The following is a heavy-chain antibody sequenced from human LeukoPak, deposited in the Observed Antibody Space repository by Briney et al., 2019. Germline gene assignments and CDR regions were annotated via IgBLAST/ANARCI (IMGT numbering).Heavy chain of an antibody. Sequence: GGSLRLSCAASGFTFSSYSMNWVRQAPGKGLEWVSSISSSSSYIYYADSVKGRFTISRDNAKNSLYLQMNSLRAEDTAVYYCARGGYSSGWDSAEYFQHWGQGTLVTVSS. J-gene: IGHJ1*01. CDR2: ISSSSSYI. CDR3: ARGGYSSGWDSAEYFQH. CDR1: GFTFSSYS. D-gene: IGHD6-19*01. V-gene: IGHV3-21*01.